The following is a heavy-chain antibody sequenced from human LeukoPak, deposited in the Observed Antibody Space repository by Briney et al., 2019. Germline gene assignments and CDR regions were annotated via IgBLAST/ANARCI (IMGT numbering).Heavy chain of an antibody. J-gene: IGHJ5*02. Sequence: SETLSLTCTVSGGSISSYYWSWIRQPPGKELEWIGYIDYSRSTNYNPSLKSRVTISVDTSKNQFSLKLSSVTAADTAVYYCARGQGEWLTLYNWFDPWGQGTLVTVSS. V-gene: IGHV4-59*01. D-gene: IGHD3-3*01. CDR2: IDYSRST. CDR3: ARGQGEWLTLYNWFDP. CDR1: GGSISSYY.